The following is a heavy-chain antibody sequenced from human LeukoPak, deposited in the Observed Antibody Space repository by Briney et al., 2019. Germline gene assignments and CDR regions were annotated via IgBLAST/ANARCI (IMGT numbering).Heavy chain of an antibody. Sequence: GRSLRLSCTASGFTFGDYAMSWVRQAPGKGLEWVGFIRSNTYGGTGEYAASVKGRFTISRDDSKSIAYLQMNSLKTEDTAVYYCSRDQYRYNYGSGSSGLFDYRGQGTLVTVSS. D-gene: IGHD3-10*01. CDR1: GFTFGDYA. CDR3: SRDQYRYNYGSGSSGLFDY. J-gene: IGHJ4*02. CDR2: IRSNTYGGTG. V-gene: IGHV3-49*04.